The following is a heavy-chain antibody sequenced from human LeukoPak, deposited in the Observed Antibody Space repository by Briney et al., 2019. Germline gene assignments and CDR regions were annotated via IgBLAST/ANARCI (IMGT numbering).Heavy chain of an antibody. CDR3: ASARTTAFMDV. J-gene: IGHJ6*04. CDR1: GGSFSGYY. V-gene: IGHV4-34*01. D-gene: IGHD2-2*01. CDR2: INHSGST. Sequence: SETLSLTCAVYGGSFSGYYWSWIRQPPGRGLEWIGEINHSGSTNYNPSLKSRVTMSVDTSKNQFSLKLSSVTAADTAVYYCASARTTAFMDVWGKGTTVTVSS.